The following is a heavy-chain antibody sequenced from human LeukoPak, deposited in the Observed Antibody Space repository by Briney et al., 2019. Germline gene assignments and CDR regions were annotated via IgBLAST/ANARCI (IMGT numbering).Heavy chain of an antibody. J-gene: IGHJ4*02. CDR1: GYTFTSYD. D-gene: IGHD2-15*01. V-gene: IGHV1-8*01. Sequence: ASVKVSCKASGYTFTSYDINWVRQATGQGLEWMGWMNPNSGNTGYAQKFQGRVTMTRNTSISTAYMELSSLRSEDTAVYYCARGRGYGSGGSCYLFDYWGQGTLVTVSS. CDR3: ARGRGYGSGGSCYLFDY. CDR2: MNPNSGNT.